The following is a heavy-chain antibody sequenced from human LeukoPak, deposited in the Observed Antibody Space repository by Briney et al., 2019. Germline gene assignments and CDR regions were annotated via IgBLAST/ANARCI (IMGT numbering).Heavy chain of an antibody. J-gene: IGHJ6*03. CDR1: GGSISSGSYY. V-gene: IGHV4-61*02. D-gene: IGHD5-12*01. Sequence: SQTLSLTCTVSGGSISSGSYYWSWIRQPAGKGLEWIGRIYASGSTNYNPSLKSRVTISVDTSKNQFSLKLSSLTAADTAVYYCASGYSGYDYSQSWGYYYYYMDVWGKGTTVTVSS. CDR2: IYASGST. CDR3: ASGYSGYDYSQSWGYYYYYMDV.